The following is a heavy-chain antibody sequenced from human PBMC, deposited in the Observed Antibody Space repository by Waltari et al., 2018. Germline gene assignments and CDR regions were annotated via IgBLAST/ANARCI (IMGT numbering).Heavy chain of an antibody. CDR2: IYSGGST. J-gene: IGHJ4*02. Sequence: EVQLVESGGGLIQPGGSLRLSCAASGFIVSSNYMSWVRQAPGRGLELVSLIYSGGSTYYADSGKGRFTISRDNSKNTLYLQMDSLSVEDTAVYYCARWQQWPVRAFDYWGQGTLVTVSS. V-gene: IGHV3-53*01. D-gene: IGHD6-19*01. CDR3: ARWQQWPVRAFDY. CDR1: GFIVSSNY.